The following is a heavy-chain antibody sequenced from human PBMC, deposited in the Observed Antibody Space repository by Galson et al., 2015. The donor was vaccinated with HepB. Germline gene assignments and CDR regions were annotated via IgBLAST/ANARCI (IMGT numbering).Heavy chain of an antibody. CDR1: GFTFGDYA. J-gene: IGHJ4*02. D-gene: IGHD1-26*01. CDR2: IRSKAYGGTT. V-gene: IGHV3-49*03. CDR3: TSSPHSGSYYLSH. Sequence: SLRLSCAASGFTFGDYAMSWFRQAPGKGLEWVGFIRSKAYGGTTEYAASVKGRFTISRDDSKSIAYLQMNSLKTEDTAVYYCTSSPHSGSYYLSHWGQGTLVTVSS.